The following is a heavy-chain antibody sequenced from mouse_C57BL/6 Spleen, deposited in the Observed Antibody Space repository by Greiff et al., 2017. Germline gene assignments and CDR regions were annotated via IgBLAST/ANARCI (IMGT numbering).Heavy chain of an antibody. V-gene: IGHV2-9-1*01. CDR2: IWTGGGT. CDR3: ARYYYYCSPDY. J-gene: IGHJ2*01. Sequence: VKLVESGPGLVAPSQCLSISCTVSGFSFHSYAISWVRQPPGKGLEWLGVIWTGGGTTYNSALKYRLSISKDNSRRQVFLKMNSLLTDDPARDYCARYYYYCSPDYWGQSTTLTVSS. D-gene: IGHD1-1*01. CDR1: GFSFHSYA.